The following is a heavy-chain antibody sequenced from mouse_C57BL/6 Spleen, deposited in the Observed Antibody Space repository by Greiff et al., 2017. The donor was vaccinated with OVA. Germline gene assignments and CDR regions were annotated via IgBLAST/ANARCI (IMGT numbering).Heavy chain of an antibody. CDR1: GYTFTSYW. J-gene: IGHJ2*01. Sequence: QVQLQQPGAELVKPGASVKLSCKASGYTFTSYWMHWVKQRPGQGLEWIGMIHPNSGSTNYNEKFKSKATLTVDKSSSTAYMQLSSLTSVDSAVYYCARSPYGSSPYYFDYWGKGTTLTVSS. V-gene: IGHV1-64*01. D-gene: IGHD1-1*01. CDR2: IHPNSGST. CDR3: ARSPYGSSPYYFDY.